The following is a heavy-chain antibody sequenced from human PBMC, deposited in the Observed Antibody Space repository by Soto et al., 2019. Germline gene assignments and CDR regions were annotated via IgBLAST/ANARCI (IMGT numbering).Heavy chain of an antibody. J-gene: IGHJ6*02. Sequence: TLSLTCSIHGASIRSSSYNWGCTRNPPGKGLEWIGSIYYSGSTYYNPSLKSRVTISVDTSKNQFSLKLSSVTAADTAVYYCATRRRPFGSSWPYYYGMDVWGQGTTVT. V-gene: IGHV4-39*01. CDR1: GASIRSSSYN. D-gene: IGHD6-13*01. CDR2: IYYSGST. CDR3: ATRRRPFGSSWPYYYGMDV.